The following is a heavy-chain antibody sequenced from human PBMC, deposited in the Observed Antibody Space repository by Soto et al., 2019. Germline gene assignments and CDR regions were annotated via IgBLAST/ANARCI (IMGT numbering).Heavy chain of an antibody. J-gene: IGHJ4*02. CDR1: GGSISSYY. V-gene: IGHV4-59*01. D-gene: IGHD3-3*01. CDR3: ARAVWSGYSYYFDY. CDR2: IYYSGST. Sequence: PSETLSLTCTVSGGSISSYYWSWIRQPPGKGLEWIGYIYYSGSTNYNPSLKSRVTISVDTSKNQFSLKLSSVTAADTAVYYCARAVWSGYSYYFDYWGQGTLVTVPQ.